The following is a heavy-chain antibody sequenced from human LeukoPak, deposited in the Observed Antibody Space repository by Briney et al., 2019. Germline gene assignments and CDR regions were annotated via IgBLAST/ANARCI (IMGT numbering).Heavy chain of an antibody. Sequence: GASVKVSCKASGYSFTNYYMHWVRQAPGQGLEWTGTINPRDVSTTYTQKFQRRVTVTRDTSTSTVYMDLTSLRSTATAVYYWATSTGYDVLTGYQEDHYSFDSWGQGTLVTVSS. V-gene: IGHV1-46*01. J-gene: IGHJ4*02. CDR1: GYSFTNYY. CDR2: INPRDVST. CDR3: ATSTGYDVLTGYQEDHYSFDS. D-gene: IGHD3-9*01.